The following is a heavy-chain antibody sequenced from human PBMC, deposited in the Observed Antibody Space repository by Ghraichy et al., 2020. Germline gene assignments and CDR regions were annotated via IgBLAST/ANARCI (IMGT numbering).Heavy chain of an antibody. Sequence: SETLSLTCAVYGGSIAGYYWSWIRQSPGRGLEWVGEINYVGGTIYNPSLDSRLLISLDMSRNQFSLKLTSVAAADTAVYYCARGRYCGGGACYPRPSNFDFWGRGILVTVSS. CDR1: GGSIAGYY. CDR3: ARGRYCGGGACYPRPSNFDF. D-gene: IGHD2-15*01. CDR2: INYVGGT. V-gene: IGHV4-34*01. J-gene: IGHJ4*02.